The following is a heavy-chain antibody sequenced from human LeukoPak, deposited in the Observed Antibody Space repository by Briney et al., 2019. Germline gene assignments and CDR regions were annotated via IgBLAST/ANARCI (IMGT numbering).Heavy chain of an antibody. CDR3: ARPTPLYYYDSSGYEYYYYGMDV. CDR2: TIPILGIA. J-gene: IGHJ6*02. CDR1: GGTFSSYA. V-gene: IGHV1-69*04. D-gene: IGHD3-22*01. Sequence: GASVKVSCKASGGTFSSYAISWVRQAPGQGLEWMGRTIPILGIANYAQKFQGRVTITADKSTSTAYMELSSLRSEDTAVYYCARPTPLYYYDSSGYEYYYYGMDVWGQGTTVTVSS.